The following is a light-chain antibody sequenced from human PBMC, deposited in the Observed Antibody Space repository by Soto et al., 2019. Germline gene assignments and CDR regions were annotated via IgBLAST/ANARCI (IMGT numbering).Light chain of an antibody. CDR1: SSDVGGYNY. V-gene: IGLV2-14*01. J-gene: IGLJ2*01. Sequence: QSALTQPASVSGSPGQSITISCTGTSSDVGGYNYVSWYQQHPGKAPKLMIYEVSNRPSGVSNRFSGSKSGNTASLTISGLQDEDEADYYCSSYTSITIVVFGGGTKLTVL. CDR2: EVS. CDR3: SSYTSITIVV.